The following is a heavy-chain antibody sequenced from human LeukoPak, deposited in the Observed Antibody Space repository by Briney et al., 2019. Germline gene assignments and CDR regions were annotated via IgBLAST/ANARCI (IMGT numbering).Heavy chain of an antibody. V-gene: IGHV4-59*01. D-gene: IGHD3-9*01. CDR1: GVSISNYY. CDR3: ARYYDISTGWDY. CDR2: IYYSGST. J-gene: IGHJ4*02. Sequence: SETLSLTCTVSGVSISNYYRSWIRQPPGKGLEWIGFIYYSGSTNYNPSLKSRVTISVDTSKNQFSLKLRSVTAADTAVYYCARYYDISTGWDYWGQGTLVSVSS.